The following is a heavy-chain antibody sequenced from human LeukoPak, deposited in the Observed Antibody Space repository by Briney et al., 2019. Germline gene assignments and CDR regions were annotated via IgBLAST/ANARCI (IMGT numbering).Heavy chain of an antibody. CDR2: IYHSGST. J-gene: IGHJ6*03. Sequence: PSETLSLTCTVSGYSISSGYYWGWIRQPPGKGLEWIGSIYHSGSTYYNPSLKSRVTISVDTSKNQFSLKLSSVTAADTAVYNCARSMDGYTDGYNHPGNYYYYYYMDVWGKGTTVTVSS. CDR3: ARSMDGYTDGYNHPGNYYYYYYMDV. V-gene: IGHV4-38-2*02. CDR1: GYSISSGYY. D-gene: IGHD5-24*01.